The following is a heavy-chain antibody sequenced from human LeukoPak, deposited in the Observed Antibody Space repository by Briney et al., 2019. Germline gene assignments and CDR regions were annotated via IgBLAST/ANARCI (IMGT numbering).Heavy chain of an antibody. V-gene: IGHV4-34*01. J-gene: IGHJ4*02. Sequence: PSETLSLTCAVYGGSFSGYYWSWIRQPPGKGLEWIGEINHSGSTNYNPSLKSRVTISVDTSKNQFSLKLSSVTAADTAVYYCARHLRDGYNHFDYWGQGTLVTVSS. CDR3: ARHLRDGYNHFDY. CDR1: GGSFSGYY. D-gene: IGHD5-24*01. CDR2: INHSGST.